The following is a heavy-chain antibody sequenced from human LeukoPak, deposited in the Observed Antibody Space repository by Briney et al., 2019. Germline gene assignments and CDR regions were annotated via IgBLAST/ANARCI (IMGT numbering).Heavy chain of an antibody. V-gene: IGHV1-69*05. CDR1: GGTFNNSA. J-gene: IGHJ5*02. Sequence: ASVKVSCKTSGGTFNNSAISWVRQAPGQGLEWLGGIMPLFGTAGYAQKFQGRVTIIKDESTRTVYLELTSLTPDDTAVYYCARDVHGDYGSGWFDPWGQGTLVSVSS. CDR2: IMPLFGTA. D-gene: IGHD4-17*01. CDR3: ARDVHGDYGSGWFDP.